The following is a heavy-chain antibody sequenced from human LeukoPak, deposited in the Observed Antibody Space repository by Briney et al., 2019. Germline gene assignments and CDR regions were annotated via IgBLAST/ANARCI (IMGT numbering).Heavy chain of an antibody. Sequence: ASVKVSCKASGYIFCSYGMNWVRQAPGQGLEWVGWISGYDGVTNYAQALRGRVTMTTDTSTTTVYMHLRDLRSDDTAVYYCARGHMIVVVNWFDPWGQGTLVTVSS. CDR3: ARGHMIVVVNWFDP. D-gene: IGHD3-22*01. J-gene: IGHJ5*02. CDR2: ISGYDGVT. V-gene: IGHV1-18*01. CDR1: GYIFCSYG.